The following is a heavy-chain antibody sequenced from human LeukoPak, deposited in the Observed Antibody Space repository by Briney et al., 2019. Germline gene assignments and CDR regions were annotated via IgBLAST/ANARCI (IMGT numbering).Heavy chain of an antibody. Sequence: ASVKVSCKASGYTFTAYYIHWVRQAPGQGLEWMGWTNPNSGGTNYAQKFQGRVTMTRDTSISTAYMELSRLTPDDTAVYYCARDSGYCSGGSCYLSNAFDIWGQGTMVTVSS. CDR2: TNPNSGGT. V-gene: IGHV1-2*02. J-gene: IGHJ3*02. D-gene: IGHD2-15*01. CDR1: GYTFTAYY. CDR3: ARDSGYCSGGSCYLSNAFDI.